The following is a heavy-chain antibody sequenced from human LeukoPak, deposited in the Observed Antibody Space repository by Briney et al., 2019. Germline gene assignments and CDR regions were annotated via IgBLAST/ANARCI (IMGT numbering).Heavy chain of an antibody. J-gene: IGHJ4*02. V-gene: IGHV3-53*01. D-gene: IGHD3-16*02. CDR2: IYSGST. Sequence: GGSLRLSCTVSGFTVTSNSMSWVRQAPGKGLEWVSFIYSGSTHYSDSVKGRFTISRDNSKNTLYLQMNSLRAEDTAVYYCARTRANEYYDYVWGSYRLGYYFDYWGQGTLVTVSS. CDR3: ARTRANEYYDYVWGSYRLGYYFDY. CDR1: GFTVTSNS.